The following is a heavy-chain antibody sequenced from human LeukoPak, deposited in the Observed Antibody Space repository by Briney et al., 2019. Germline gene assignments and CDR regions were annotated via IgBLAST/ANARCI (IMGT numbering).Heavy chain of an antibody. J-gene: IGHJ4*02. Sequence: PGGSLRLSCSPSGFTFSDYAMYWVRQAPGKGLEYVSSMGGDESSPYYADSVKGRFTISRDNSKNTLYLQMSSLRTEDTALYYCVKDIVPYDSIWGPFDFWGQGTLVTVSS. D-gene: IGHD3-16*01. CDR2: MGGDESSP. CDR3: VKDIVPYDSIWGPFDF. CDR1: GFTFSDYA. V-gene: IGHV3-64D*06.